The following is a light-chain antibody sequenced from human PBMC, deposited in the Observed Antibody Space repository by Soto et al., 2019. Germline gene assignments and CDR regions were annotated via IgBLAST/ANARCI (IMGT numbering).Light chain of an antibody. CDR3: QQRSNWPT. V-gene: IGKV3-11*01. Sequence: EIVLTQSPATLSLSPGERATLSCRASQSISSNLAWYQQKRGQAPRLLIYDASNRATGVPGRFSGSGSETDFTLTISILEPEYFAVYYCQQRSNWPTFGQGTRLEIK. J-gene: IGKJ5*01. CDR2: DAS. CDR1: QSISSN.